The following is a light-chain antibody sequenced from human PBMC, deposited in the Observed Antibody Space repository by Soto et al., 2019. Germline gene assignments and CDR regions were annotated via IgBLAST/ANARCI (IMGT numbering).Light chain of an antibody. CDR3: QQYRNSPLT. V-gene: IGKV3-20*01. CDR2: GAS. Sequence: EIVLTQSPGTLSLSTGERATLSCRASQSLSSSCLAWYQQRPGQAPRLLIYGASSRATGIPERFSGSGSATDFTLTISRLEPEDFAVYHCQQYRNSPLTFGGGTKVEI. J-gene: IGKJ4*01. CDR1: QSLSSSC.